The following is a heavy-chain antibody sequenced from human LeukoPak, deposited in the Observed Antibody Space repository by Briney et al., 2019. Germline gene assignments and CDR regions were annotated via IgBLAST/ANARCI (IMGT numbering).Heavy chain of an antibody. J-gene: IGHJ6*03. CDR1: GFTFSSYA. D-gene: IGHD6-13*01. V-gene: IGHV3-23*01. Sequence: SGGSLRLSCAASGFTFSSYAMSWVRQAPGKGLEWVSAISGSGGSTYYADSVKGRFTISRDNSKNTLYLQMNSLRAEDTAVYYCAKAPAGTSDYYYYYMDVWGKGTTVTISS. CDR3: AKAPAGTSDYYYYYMDV. CDR2: ISGSGGST.